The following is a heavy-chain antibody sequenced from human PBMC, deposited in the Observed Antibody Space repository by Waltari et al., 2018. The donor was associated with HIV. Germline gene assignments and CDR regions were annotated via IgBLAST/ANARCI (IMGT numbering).Heavy chain of an antibody. V-gene: IGHV3-7*01. CDR2: INQAGTER. CDR3: ATTHGSGDYDNDFDY. Sequence: EVQLVESGGGWVQPGGSLTLTCEASGFTFSFYWLSWVRQAPGKGVGGVANINQAGTERHYVDSVRGRFTISRDNGKTSLFLQMDNLSVEDTAVYYCATTHGSGDYDNDFDYWGQGTLV. CDR1: GFTFSFYW. J-gene: IGHJ4*02. D-gene: IGHD3-10*01.